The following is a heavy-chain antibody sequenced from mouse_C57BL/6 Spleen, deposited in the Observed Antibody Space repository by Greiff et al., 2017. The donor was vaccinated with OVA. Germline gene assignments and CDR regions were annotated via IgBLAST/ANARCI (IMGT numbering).Heavy chain of an antibody. J-gene: IGHJ1*03. CDR2: IRNKANGYTT. CDR3: ARSHGSSYGWYFDV. V-gene: IGHV7-3*01. Sequence: EVQLVESGGGLVQPGGSLSLSCAASGFTFTDYYMSWVRQPPGKALEWLGFIRNKANGYTTEYSASVKGRFTISRDNSQSILYLQMNALRAEDSATYYCARSHGSSYGWYFDVWGTGTTVTVSS. CDR1: GFTFTDYY. D-gene: IGHD1-1*01.